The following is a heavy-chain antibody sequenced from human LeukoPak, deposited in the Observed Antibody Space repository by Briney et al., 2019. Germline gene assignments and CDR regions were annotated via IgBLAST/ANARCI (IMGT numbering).Heavy chain of an antibody. J-gene: IGHJ3*02. V-gene: IGHV3-48*01. Sequence: GGSLRLSCAASGFTFSSYSVNWVRQAPGKGLEWVSYISSSSSTIYYADSVKGRFTISRDNTKNSLYLQMNSLRAEDTAVYYCAKDGGSDPDSFDIWGQGTMVTVSS. CDR2: ISSSSSTI. D-gene: IGHD2-15*01. CDR3: AKDGGSDPDSFDI. CDR1: GFTFSSYS.